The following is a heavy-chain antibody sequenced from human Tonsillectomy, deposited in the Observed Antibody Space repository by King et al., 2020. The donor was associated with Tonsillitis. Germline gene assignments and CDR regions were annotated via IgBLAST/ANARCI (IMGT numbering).Heavy chain of an antibody. V-gene: IGHV4-31*03. CDR1: GCSISGGDYF. D-gene: IGHD2-15*01. CDR3: GRYEGGVFDP. CDR2: IYYSGNT. J-gene: IGHJ5*02. Sequence: LQLQESGPGLVKPSQTLSLTCTVSGCSISGGDYFWSWIRPHPGKGLEWIWDIYYSGNTSYNPSLKSRLTISVDTSKNQFSLQLSSVTAADTAVYYCGRYEGGVFDPWGQGTLVTVSS.